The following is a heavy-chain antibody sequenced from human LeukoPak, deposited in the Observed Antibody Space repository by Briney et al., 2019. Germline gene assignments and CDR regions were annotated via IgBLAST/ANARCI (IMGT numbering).Heavy chain of an antibody. Sequence: GRSLRLSCAASGFSLGSHVMHWVRQAPGKGLEWVALIFSDGSNEYYADSVKGRFTISRDNSKNTLYLQINGLTSEDTAVYSCARGIWETNSVAFDLWGQGTMVIVS. CDR1: GFSLGSHV. V-gene: IGHV3-30*04. D-gene: IGHD3-16*01. CDR2: IFSDGSNE. CDR3: ARGIWETNSVAFDL. J-gene: IGHJ3*01.